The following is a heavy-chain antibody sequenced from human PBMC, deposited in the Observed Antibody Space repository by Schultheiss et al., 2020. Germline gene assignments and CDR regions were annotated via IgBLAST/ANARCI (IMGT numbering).Heavy chain of an antibody. D-gene: IGHD7-27*01. CDR2: ISGSGSST. CDR3: ADPPTGVHY. J-gene: IGHJ4*02. CDR1: GFSFNSHT. V-gene: IGHV3-23*01. Sequence: GESLKISCAASGFSFNSHTMGWVRQAPGKGLEWVSDISGSGSSTYYGDSVKGRFTISRDNSKNTVWLQMNSLRAEDTAVYYCADPPTGVHYWGRGTLVTVSS.